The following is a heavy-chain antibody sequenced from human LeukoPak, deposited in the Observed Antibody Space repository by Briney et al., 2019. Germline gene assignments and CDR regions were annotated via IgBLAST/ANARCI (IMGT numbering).Heavy chain of an antibody. CDR1: GFILSNYA. Sequence: SGGSLRLSCAASGFILSNYAMSWVRQAPGKGLEWVSAISGGANITYYADSVRGRFTISRDHSKNTLYLQMNSLRAEDTAVYYCAKEWEGGVSTNFDHWGQGTLVTVSS. CDR3: AKEWEGGVSTNFDH. CDR2: ISGGANIT. J-gene: IGHJ4*02. D-gene: IGHD1-26*01. V-gene: IGHV3-23*01.